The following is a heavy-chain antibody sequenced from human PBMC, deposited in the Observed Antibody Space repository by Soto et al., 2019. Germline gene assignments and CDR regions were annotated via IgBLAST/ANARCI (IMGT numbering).Heavy chain of an antibody. CDR2: VYTSDYT. Sequence: SETLSLTCSVSGASIRSYYWHWIRQPPGKGLEWIGYVYTSDYTRYSSSLKSRVTISVDTSKNQFSLKLSSVTAADTAVYYCARRALGSGYKGGFDPWGQGTLVTVSS. CDR3: ARRALGSGYKGGFDP. J-gene: IGHJ5*02. V-gene: IGHV4-4*08. D-gene: IGHD5-12*01. CDR1: GASIRSYY.